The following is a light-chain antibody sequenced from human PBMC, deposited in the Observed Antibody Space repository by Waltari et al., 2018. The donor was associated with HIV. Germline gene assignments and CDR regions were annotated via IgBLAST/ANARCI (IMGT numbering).Light chain of an antibody. J-gene: IGKJ2*01. CDR3: QQANTFPLA. Sequence: DIQMTQSPSSVSASVGDRVTITCRASQGIRSWLAWYQQKPVKAPKLLIYAASSLHSGVPSSFSGSGSGTDFTLTISSLQPEDFATYYCQQANTFPLAFGQGTKLEIK. V-gene: IGKV1-12*01. CDR2: AAS. CDR1: QGIRSW.